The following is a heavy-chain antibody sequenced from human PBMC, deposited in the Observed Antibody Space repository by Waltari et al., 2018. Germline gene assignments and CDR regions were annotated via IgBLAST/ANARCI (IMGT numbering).Heavy chain of an antibody. Sequence: QVQLVQSGAEVKKPGSSVKVSCKASGGTFSSYAISWVRQAPGQGLEWMGGFIPIFGTANYTQKFQGRVTITTDESTSTADMGLSSLGSEDTAVYYCARTWIREYYYYYMDVWGKGTTVTVSS. CDR1: GGTFSSYA. J-gene: IGHJ6*03. CDR2: FIPIFGTA. D-gene: IGHD5-18*01. CDR3: ARTWIREYYYYYMDV. V-gene: IGHV1-69*05.